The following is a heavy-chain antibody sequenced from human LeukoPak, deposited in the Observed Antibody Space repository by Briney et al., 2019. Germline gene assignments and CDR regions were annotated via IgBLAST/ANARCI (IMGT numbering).Heavy chain of an antibody. D-gene: IGHD5/OR15-5a*01. CDR3: ARSVASPDAGGGIFCVL. V-gene: IGHV1-69*02. J-gene: IGHJ4*02. CDR1: GGTLSSYP. CDR2: VISIVGIT. Sequence: APVKVSCKASGGTLSSYPISWGRQAPGQELEWMGRVISIVGITNYGQKFQGRVTLTADISTNTAYMELSGLTFDDTAIYYCARSVASPDAGGGIFCVLGGRGTGVSVS.